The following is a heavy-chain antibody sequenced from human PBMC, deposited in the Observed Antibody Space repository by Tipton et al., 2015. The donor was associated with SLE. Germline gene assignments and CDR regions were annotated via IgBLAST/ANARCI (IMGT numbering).Heavy chain of an antibody. Sequence: TLSLTCTVFGGSISNHYWTWIRQPPGKGLEWIGEINHSGSTNYNPSLKSRVTISVDTSKNQFSLKLSSVTAADTAVYYCARPHYYGSGSYRHWGQGTLVTVSS. CDR3: ARPHYYGSGSYRH. CDR1: GGSISNHY. D-gene: IGHD3-10*01. CDR2: INHSGST. J-gene: IGHJ4*02. V-gene: IGHV4-34*01.